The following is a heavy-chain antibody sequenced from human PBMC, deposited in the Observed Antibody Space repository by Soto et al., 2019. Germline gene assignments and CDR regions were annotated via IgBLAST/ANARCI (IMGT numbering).Heavy chain of an antibody. CDR1: GGSISSYY. Sequence: SETLSLTCTVSGGSISSYYWSWIRQPPGKGLEWIGYIYYSGSTNYNPSLKSRVTISVDTSKNQFSLKLSSVTAADTAVYYCARVSSEDFWSGSDNDYYFDYWGQGTLVTVSS. D-gene: IGHD3-3*01. J-gene: IGHJ4*02. CDR3: ARVSSEDFWSGSDNDYYFDY. CDR2: IYYSGST. V-gene: IGHV4-59*01.